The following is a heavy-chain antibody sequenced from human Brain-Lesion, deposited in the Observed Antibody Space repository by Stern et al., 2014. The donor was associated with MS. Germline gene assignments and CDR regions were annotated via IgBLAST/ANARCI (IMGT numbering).Heavy chain of an antibody. CDR1: GGSVSSGSRY. V-gene: IGHV4-31*03. D-gene: IGHD3-3*01. J-gene: IGHJ4*02. CDR2: ISYSGNT. Sequence: VQLVQSGPGLVKPSQTLSLTCTVSGGSVSSGSRYWSWIRKHPGKGLEWIGYISYSGNTYYSPSLQSRLTISMDTSKNQFSLKLRSVTAADTAIYYCARVTEFLRFFYPDYWGQGTLVTVSS. CDR3: ARVTEFLRFFYPDY.